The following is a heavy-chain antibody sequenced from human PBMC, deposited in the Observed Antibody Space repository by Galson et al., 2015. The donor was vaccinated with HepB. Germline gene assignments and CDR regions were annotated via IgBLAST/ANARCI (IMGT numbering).Heavy chain of an antibody. Sequence: SLRLSCAASGFTFSSYGMHRVRQAPGKGLEWVAVISYDGSNKYYADSVKGRFTISRDNSKNTLYLQMNSLRAEDTAVYYCAKDLHELVYGGNSEGGYWGQGTLVTVSS. J-gene: IGHJ4*02. CDR3: AKDLHELVYGGNSEGGY. CDR2: ISYDGSNK. V-gene: IGHV3-30*18. CDR1: GFTFSSYG. D-gene: IGHD4-23*01.